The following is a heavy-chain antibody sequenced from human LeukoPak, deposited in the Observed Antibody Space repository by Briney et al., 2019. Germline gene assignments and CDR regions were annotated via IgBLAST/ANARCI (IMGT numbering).Heavy chain of an antibody. Sequence: SQTLSLTCAISGDSVSSNSAAWNWIRQSPSRGLEWLGRTYYRSNWYNDYAVSVKSRLTINPDTSKNQFSLQLNSVTPEDTAVYYCARVPRRDYYGSGSYPSGLDYWGQGTLVTVSS. D-gene: IGHD3-10*01. V-gene: IGHV6-1*01. J-gene: IGHJ4*02. CDR1: GDSVSSNSAA. CDR3: ARVPRRDYYGSGSYPSGLDY. CDR2: TYYRSNWYN.